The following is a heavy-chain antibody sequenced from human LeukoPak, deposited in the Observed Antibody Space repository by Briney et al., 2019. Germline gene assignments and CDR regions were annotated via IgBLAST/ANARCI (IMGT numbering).Heavy chain of an antibody. D-gene: IGHD3-3*01. CDR3: ARTGFLEWLSGGDYFDY. J-gene: IGHJ4*02. V-gene: IGHV3-33*01. Sequence: GGSLRLSCAASGFTFSSYSMHSVRQAPGKGLEWVAVIWYDGSNKYYADSVKGRFTISRDNSKNTLYLQMNSLRAEDTAVYYCARTGFLEWLSGGDYFDYWGQGTLVTVSS. CDR1: GFTFSSYS. CDR2: IWYDGSNK.